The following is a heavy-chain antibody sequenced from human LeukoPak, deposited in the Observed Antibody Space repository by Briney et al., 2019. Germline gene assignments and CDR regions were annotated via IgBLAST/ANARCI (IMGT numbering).Heavy chain of an antibody. J-gene: IGHJ4*02. D-gene: IGHD3-9*01. Sequence: GASVKVSCKASGYTFTGYYMHWVRQAPGQGLEWMGWINPNSGGTNYAQKFQGRVTMTRDTSISTAYMELSRLRSDDTAVYYCARNYDILTGYYVDYWGQGTLVTVSS. CDR2: INPNSGGT. V-gene: IGHV1-2*02. CDR1: GYTFTGYY. CDR3: ARNYDILTGYYVDY.